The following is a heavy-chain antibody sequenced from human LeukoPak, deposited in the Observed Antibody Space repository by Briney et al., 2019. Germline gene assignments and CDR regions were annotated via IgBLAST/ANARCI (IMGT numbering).Heavy chain of an antibody. CDR2: IIPIFGTA. J-gene: IGHJ6*02. CDR3: ARDQPYSGYDSNTNYYYYYGMDV. CDR1: GGTFSSYA. D-gene: IGHD5-12*01. Sequence: SVKVSCKASGGTFSSYAISWVRQAPGQGLEWMGGIIPIFGTANYAQKFQGRVTITADESTSTAYMELSSLRSEDTAVYYCARDQPYSGYDSNTNYYYYYGMDVWGQGTTVTVSS. V-gene: IGHV1-69*01.